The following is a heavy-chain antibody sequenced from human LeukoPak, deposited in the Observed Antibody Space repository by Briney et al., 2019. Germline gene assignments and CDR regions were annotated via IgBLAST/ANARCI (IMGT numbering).Heavy chain of an antibody. CDR2: MWADGYTY. V-gene: IGHV3-33*06. D-gene: IGHD6-19*01. CDR3: AKKGGTGWSENWFDP. J-gene: IGHJ5*02. Sequence: GGSLRLSCAASGFTFNNYDMHWVRQAPGKGLEWVAIMWADGYTYHYADSVRGRFTVSRDNSKNTVYLQMNSLEAEDTAVYYCAKKGGTGWSENWFDPWGQGTLVTVSS. CDR1: GFTFNNYD.